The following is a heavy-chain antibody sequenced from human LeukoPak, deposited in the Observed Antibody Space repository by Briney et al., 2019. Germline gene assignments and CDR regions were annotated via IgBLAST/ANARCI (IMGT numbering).Heavy chain of an antibody. CDR2: ISYDGSNK. Sequence: GGSLRLSCAASGFTFSSYGMHWVRQAPGKGLEWVAVISYDGSNKYYADSVKGRFTISRDNSKNTLYLQMNSLRAEDTAVYYCARDLGSYDYVWGSYRYINVRDYWGQGTLVTVSS. D-gene: IGHD3-16*02. CDR3: ARDLGSYDYVWGSYRYINVRDY. J-gene: IGHJ4*02. V-gene: IGHV3-30*03. CDR1: GFTFSSYG.